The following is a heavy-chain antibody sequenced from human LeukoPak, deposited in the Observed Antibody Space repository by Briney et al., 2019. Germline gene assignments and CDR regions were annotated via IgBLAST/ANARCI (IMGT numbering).Heavy chain of an antibody. CDR2: INHSGST. Sequence: SETLSLTCTVSGGSISSYYWSWIRQPPGKGLEWIGEINHSGSTNYNPSLKSRVTISVDTSKNQFSLKLSSVTAADTAVYYCARFGPNFWSGNEEYNWFDPWGQGTLVTVSS. CDR3: ARFGPNFWSGNEEYNWFDP. J-gene: IGHJ5*02. V-gene: IGHV4-34*01. CDR1: GGSISSYY. D-gene: IGHD3-3*01.